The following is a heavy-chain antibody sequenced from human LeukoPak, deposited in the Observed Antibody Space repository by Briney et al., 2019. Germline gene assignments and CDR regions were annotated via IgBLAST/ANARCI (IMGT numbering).Heavy chain of an antibody. CDR3: ARGNRITMIVVVITSADY. V-gene: IGHV1-2*02. CDR2: INPNSGGT. D-gene: IGHD3-22*01. Sequence: ASVKVSCKASGYTFTGYYMHWVRQAPGQGLEWMGWINPNSGGTNYAQKFQGRVTMTRDTSISTAYMELSRLGSDDTAVYYCARGNRITMIVVVITSADYWGQGTLVTVSS. J-gene: IGHJ4*02. CDR1: GYTFTGYY.